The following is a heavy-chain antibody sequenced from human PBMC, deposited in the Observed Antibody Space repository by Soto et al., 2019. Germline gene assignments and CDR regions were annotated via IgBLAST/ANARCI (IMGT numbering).Heavy chain of an antibody. J-gene: IGHJ4*02. Sequence: QVQLQQWGAGLLKPSETLSLTCAVYGGSFSGYYWSWIRQPPGKGLEWIGEIKHSGSTNYLPSLKSRVTISVDTSKNQFSLKLSSVTAADTAVYYCARGNVPAAMYGFDYWGQGTLVTVSS. V-gene: IGHV4-34*01. CDR3: ARGNVPAAMYGFDY. CDR1: GGSFSGYY. CDR2: IKHSGST. D-gene: IGHD2-2*01.